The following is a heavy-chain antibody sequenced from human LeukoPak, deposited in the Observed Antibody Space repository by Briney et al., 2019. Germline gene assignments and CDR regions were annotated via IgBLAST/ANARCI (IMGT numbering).Heavy chain of an antibody. V-gene: IGHV3-23*01. Sequence: AGGSLRLSCAASGFTFSSYAMSWVRQAPGKGLEWVSAISGSGGSTYYADSVKGRFTISRDNSKNTLYLQMNSLRAEDTAVYYCSKDEAKYFYYYYMDVWGKGTTVTVSS. CDR1: GFTFSSYA. CDR3: SKDEAKYFYYYYMDV. D-gene: IGHD3-9*01. CDR2: ISGSGGST. J-gene: IGHJ6*03.